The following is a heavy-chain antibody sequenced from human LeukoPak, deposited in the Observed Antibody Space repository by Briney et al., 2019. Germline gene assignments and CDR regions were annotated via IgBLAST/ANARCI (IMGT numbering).Heavy chain of an antibody. D-gene: IGHD3-9*01. J-gene: IGHJ4*02. CDR1: GYTFTGYY. CDR2: INPNSGGT. CDR3: ARASYSSYDILTGYSLQYYFDY. V-gene: IGHV1-2*02. Sequence: GASVKVSCKASGYTFTGYYMHWVRQAPGQGLEWMEWINPNSGGTNYAQKFQGRVTMTRDTSISTAYMELSRLRSDDTAVYYCARASYSSYDILTGYSLQYYFDYWGQGTLVTVSS.